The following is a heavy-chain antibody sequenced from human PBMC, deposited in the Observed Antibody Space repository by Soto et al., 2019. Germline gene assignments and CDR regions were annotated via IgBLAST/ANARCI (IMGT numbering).Heavy chain of an antibody. CDR1: GGSISSSSYY. CDR2: IYYSGST. D-gene: IGHD3-22*01. Sequence: SETLSLTCTVSGGSISSSSYYWGWIRQPPGKGLEWIGSIYYSGSTYYNPSLKSRVTISVDTSKNQFSLKLSSVTAADTAVYYCASVGIVVITVDYWGQGTLVTVSS. CDR3: ASVGIVVITVDY. V-gene: IGHV4-39*01. J-gene: IGHJ4*02.